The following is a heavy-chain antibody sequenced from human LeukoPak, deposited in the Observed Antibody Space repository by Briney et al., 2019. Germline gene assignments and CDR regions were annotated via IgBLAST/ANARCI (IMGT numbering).Heavy chain of an antibody. CDR1: GGSLSSYY. V-gene: IGHV4-59*01. J-gene: IGHJ5*02. CDR2: IHYSGST. Sequence: SETLSLTCTVSGGSLSSYYWSWIRQPPGKGLEWIGYIHYSGSTNYNPSLKSRVTISVDTSKNQFSLKLNSVTAADTAVYYCARGGYYGSGNDFRFDPWGQGTLVTVSS. D-gene: IGHD3-10*01. CDR3: ARGGYYGSGNDFRFDP.